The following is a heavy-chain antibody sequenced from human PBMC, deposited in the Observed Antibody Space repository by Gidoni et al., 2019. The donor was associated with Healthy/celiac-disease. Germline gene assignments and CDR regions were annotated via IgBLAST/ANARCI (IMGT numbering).Heavy chain of an antibody. D-gene: IGHD1-26*01. J-gene: IGHJ5*02. Sequence: QVQLVESGGGVVQPGRSLRLSCAASGFTFRSYGMHWVRQAPGKGLEWVAVISYDGSNKYYADSVKGRFTISRDNSKNTLYLQMNSLRAEDTAVYYCAKSPVGATKAGWFDPWGQGTLVTVSS. CDR3: AKSPVGATKAGWFDP. CDR1: GFTFRSYG. CDR2: ISYDGSNK. V-gene: IGHV3-30*18.